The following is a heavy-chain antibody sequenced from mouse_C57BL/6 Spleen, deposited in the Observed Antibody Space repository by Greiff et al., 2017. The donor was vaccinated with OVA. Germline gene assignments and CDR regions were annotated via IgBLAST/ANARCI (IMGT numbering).Heavy chain of an antibody. CDR2: ISSGSSTI. J-gene: IGHJ1*03. V-gene: IGHV5-17*01. D-gene: IGHD1-1*01. CDR1: GFTFSDYG. Sequence: DVMLVESGGGLVKPGGSLKLSCAASGFTFSDYGMHWVRQAPEKGLEWVAYISSGSSTIYYADTVKGRFTISIDNAKNTLFLEMTRLRSEDTAMYYCARTHDYGKGWYFDGWGTGTTVTVSS. CDR3: ARTHDYGKGWYFDG.